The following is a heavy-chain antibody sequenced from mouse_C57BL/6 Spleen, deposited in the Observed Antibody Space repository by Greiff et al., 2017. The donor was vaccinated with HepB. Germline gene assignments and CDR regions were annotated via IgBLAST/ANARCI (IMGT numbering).Heavy chain of an antibody. Sequence: QVQLQQPGTELVKPGASVKLSCKASGYTFTEYTIHWVKQRSGQGLEWIGWFYPGSGSIKYNEKFKDKATLTADKSSSTVYMELSRLTSEDSAVYFCARHEDYYGSSYHFFAYWGQGTLVTVSA. CDR2: FYPGSGSI. CDR1: GYTFTEYT. D-gene: IGHD1-1*01. CDR3: ARHEDYYGSSYHFFAY. J-gene: IGHJ3*01. V-gene: IGHV1-62-2*01.